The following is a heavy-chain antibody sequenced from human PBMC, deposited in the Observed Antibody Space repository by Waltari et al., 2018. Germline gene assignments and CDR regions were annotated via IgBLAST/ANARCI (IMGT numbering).Heavy chain of an antibody. Sequence: VQLQESGPGLVKPSETLSLTCTVSGGSISSYYWSWIRQPPGKGLEWIGYIYYSGSTNYNPSLKSRVTISVDTSKNQFSLKLSSVTAADTAVYYCARSSVLRFLSPSHYGMDVWGQGTTVTVSS. CDR3: ARSSVLRFLSPSHYGMDV. CDR2: IYYSGST. J-gene: IGHJ6*02. D-gene: IGHD3-3*01. V-gene: IGHV4-59*01. CDR1: GGSISSYY.